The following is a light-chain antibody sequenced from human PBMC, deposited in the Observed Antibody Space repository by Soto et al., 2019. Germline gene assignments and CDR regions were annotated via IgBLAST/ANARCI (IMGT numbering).Light chain of an antibody. V-gene: IGLV1-40*01. CDR1: NSNIGTYT. Sequence: QSVLTQPPSASGTPGQRVTISCSGGNSNIGTYTVNWYQHLPGKAPKLLIYGDNHRALGVPDRFSGSKSGASASLAITGLQADDEADYYCQSYDSSLSGSWVFGGGTKLTVL. J-gene: IGLJ3*02. CDR2: GDN. CDR3: QSYDSSLSGSWV.